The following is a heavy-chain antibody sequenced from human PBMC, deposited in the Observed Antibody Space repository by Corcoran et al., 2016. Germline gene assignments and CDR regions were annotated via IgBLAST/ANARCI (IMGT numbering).Heavy chain of an antibody. D-gene: IGHD3-22*01. V-gene: IGHV3-30*18. CDR1: GFTVSSNY. J-gene: IGHJ4*02. Sequence: VQLVESGGGLIQPGGSLRLSCAASGFTVSSNYMSWVRQAPGKGLEWVAVISYDGSNKYYADSVKGRFTISRDNSKNTLYLQMNSLRAEDTAVYYCAKDQGVITLLDWAWDYWGQGTLVTVSS. CDR2: ISYDGSNK. CDR3: AKDQGVITLLDWAWDY.